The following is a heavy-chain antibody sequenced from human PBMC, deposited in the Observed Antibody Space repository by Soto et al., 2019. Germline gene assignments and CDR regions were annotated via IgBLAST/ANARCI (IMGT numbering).Heavy chain of an antibody. CDR1: GGSFSGYY. Sequence: SETLSLTCAVYGGSFSGYYWSWIRQPPGKGLEWIGEINHSGSTNYNPSLKSRVTISVDTSKNQFSLKLSSVTAADTAVYYCASRRYDFWSGYRFDYWGQGTLVTV. CDR3: ASRRYDFWSGYRFDY. J-gene: IGHJ4*02. D-gene: IGHD3-3*01. V-gene: IGHV4-34*01. CDR2: INHSGST.